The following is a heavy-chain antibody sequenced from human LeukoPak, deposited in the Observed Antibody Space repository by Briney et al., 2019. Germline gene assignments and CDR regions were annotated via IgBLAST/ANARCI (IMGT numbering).Heavy chain of an antibody. CDR1: GVSISSSGYY. V-gene: IGHV4-39*01. J-gene: IGHJ5*02. CDR2: INYSGRT. CDR3: ARRREGHNWFDP. Sequence: PSETLSLTCTVSGVSISSSGYYWGWIRQPPGKGLEWIAGINYSGRTFYNPSLKSRVTISVDTSKNQFSLRLSAVTAADTAVFYCARRREGHNWFDPWGQGTLVTVSP.